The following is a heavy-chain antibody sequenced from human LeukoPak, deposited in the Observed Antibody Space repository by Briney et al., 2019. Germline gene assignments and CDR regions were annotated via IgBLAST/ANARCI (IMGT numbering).Heavy chain of an antibody. D-gene: IGHD6-19*01. Sequence: GGSLRLSCTASGFTLSSYEMSWIRQAPGKGLEWVSRIDYSGGSTYYADSVKGRFTISRDNSKNTLYLQLNSLRGDDTAVYYCTRNSGWYGASWGQGTLVTVSS. CDR2: IDYSGGST. CDR3: TRNSGWYGAS. CDR1: GFTLSSYE. J-gene: IGHJ4*02. V-gene: IGHV3-23*01.